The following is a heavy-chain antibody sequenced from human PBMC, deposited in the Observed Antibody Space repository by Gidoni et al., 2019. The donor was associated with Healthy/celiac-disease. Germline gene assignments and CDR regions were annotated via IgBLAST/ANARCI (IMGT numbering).Heavy chain of an antibody. V-gene: IGHV4-59*01. Sequence: TNYNPSLKSRVTISVNTSKNQFSLKLSSVTAADTAVYYCATLEVIPATYIDLWGRGTLVSVSS. D-gene: IGHD2-2*01. CDR3: ATLEVIPATYIDL. CDR2: T. J-gene: IGHJ2*01.